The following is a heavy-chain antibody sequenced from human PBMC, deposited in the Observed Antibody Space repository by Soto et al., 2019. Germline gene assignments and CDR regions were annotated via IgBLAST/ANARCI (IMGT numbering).Heavy chain of an antibody. V-gene: IGHV4-31*02. Sequence: SETLSLTCTVSGGSISSGGYYWSWIRQHPGKGLEWIGYIYYSGSTYYNPSLKSRVTISVDTSKNQFSLKLSSMTAADTAVYYCARGVPAGTFSEPIIDYWGQGTLVTVS. D-gene: IGHD6-19*01. CDR1: GGSISSGGYY. J-gene: IGHJ4*02. CDR3: ARGVPAGTFSEPIIDY. CDR2: IYYSGST.